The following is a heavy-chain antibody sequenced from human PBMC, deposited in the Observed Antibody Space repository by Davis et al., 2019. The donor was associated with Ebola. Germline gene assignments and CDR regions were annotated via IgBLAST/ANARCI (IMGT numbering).Heavy chain of an antibody. Sequence: SVQVSCKASGYIFSSYVITWVRQAPGQGLEWMGGIIPTFGAPTYAQRFQGRVTITADESTRTAYMELSSLTSEDTAVYFCARRGVIWGIYGMDVWGQGTTVTVSS. CDR3: ARRGVIWGIYGMDV. D-gene: IGHD3-16*01. CDR1: GYIFSSYV. CDR2: IIPTFGAP. V-gene: IGHV1-69*13. J-gene: IGHJ6*02.